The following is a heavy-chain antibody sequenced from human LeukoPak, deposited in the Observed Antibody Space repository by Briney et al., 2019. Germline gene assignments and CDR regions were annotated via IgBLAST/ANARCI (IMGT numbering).Heavy chain of an antibody. CDR3: ARAYDSGSYYDGTDY. CDR2: IKHDGSEK. J-gene: IGHJ4*02. CDR1: GFTFSHYW. Sequence: GGSLRLSCAASGFTFSHYWMSWVRQAPGKGLEWVANIKHDGSEKYYVGSVKGRFTISRDNAENSLYLQMNSLEAEDTAVYFCARAYDSGSYYDGTDYWGQGTLVTVS. V-gene: IGHV3-7*03. D-gene: IGHD3-22*01.